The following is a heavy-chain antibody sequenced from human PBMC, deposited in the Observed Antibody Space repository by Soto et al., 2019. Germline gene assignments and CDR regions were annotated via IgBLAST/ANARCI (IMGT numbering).Heavy chain of an antibody. V-gene: IGHV1-18*01. CDR3: ARDGVGGGAAGISYYHHGMDV. Sequence: AAVKVSCKDSGYTFTNYCMSLVRQAPGQGLEWMGWICNDNCNTNSARQSQGKVTMTTDTSTTTAYMELMSLRSDDTAMYYCARDGVGGGAAGISYYHHGMDVWGQGTTVTVSS. J-gene: IGHJ6*02. CDR2: ICNDNCNT. D-gene: IGHD6-13*01. CDR1: GYTFTNYC.